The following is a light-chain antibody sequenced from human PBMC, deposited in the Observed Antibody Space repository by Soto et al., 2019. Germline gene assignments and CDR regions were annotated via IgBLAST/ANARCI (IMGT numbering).Light chain of an antibody. CDR3: SSFAGSNSFVI. Sequence: ALTQPPSASGSPGQSVTISCTGTSSDVGAYNYVSWYQQHPGKAPKVMIHEVSKRPSGVPDRFSGSKSGNTASLTVSGLQAEDEADYYCSSFAGSNSFVIFGGGTKLTVL. CDR1: SSDVGAYNY. J-gene: IGLJ2*01. CDR2: EVS. V-gene: IGLV2-8*01.